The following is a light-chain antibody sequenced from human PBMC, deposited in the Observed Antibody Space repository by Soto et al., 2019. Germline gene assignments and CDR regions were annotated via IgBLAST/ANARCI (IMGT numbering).Light chain of an antibody. J-gene: IGLJ2*01. Sequence: QSALTQPASVSGSLGQSITISCTGTSSDVGGYNYVSWYQHHPGKAPKLMIYDVSNRPSGVSNRFSGSKSGNTASLTISGLQAEDEADYYCNSYTSSSTVIFGGGTKLTVL. CDR3: NSYTSSSTVI. CDR1: SSDVGGYNY. CDR2: DVS. V-gene: IGLV2-14*03.